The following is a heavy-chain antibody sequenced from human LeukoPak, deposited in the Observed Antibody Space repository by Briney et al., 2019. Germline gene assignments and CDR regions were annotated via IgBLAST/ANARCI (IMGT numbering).Heavy chain of an antibody. Sequence: ASVKVSCKTSGYTFTSYDINWVRQATGQGLEWMGRMNPNSGDTAFAQRFQGRVTMTRDTSISTAYMELSSLRAEDTAVYYCATSWGPDTSAFRWGRDGMDVWGQGTTVIVS. CDR2: MNPNSGDT. J-gene: IGHJ6*02. CDR1: GYTFTSYD. D-gene: IGHD3-16*01. V-gene: IGHV1-8*01. CDR3: ATSWGPDTSAFRWGRDGMDV.